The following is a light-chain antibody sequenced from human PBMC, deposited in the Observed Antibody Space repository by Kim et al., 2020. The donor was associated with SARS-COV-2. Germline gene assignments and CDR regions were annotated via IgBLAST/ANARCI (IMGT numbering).Light chain of an antibody. V-gene: IGLV2-8*01. CDR1: SSDVCGYND. CDR2: EVS. CDR3: SSYAGSNNLV. J-gene: IGLJ2*01. Sequence: GQSVTISCTGTSSDVCGYNDVSWYQQHPGKAPKLMIYEVSKRPSGVPDCFSGSKSGNTASLTVSGLQAEDEADYYCSSYAGSNNLVFGGGTQLTVL.